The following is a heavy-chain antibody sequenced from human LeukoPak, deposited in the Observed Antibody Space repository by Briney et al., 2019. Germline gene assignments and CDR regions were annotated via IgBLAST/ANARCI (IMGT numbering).Heavy chain of an antibody. CDR1: GFTFSSYE. V-gene: IGHV3-48*03. CDR2: ISSSGSTI. Sequence: PGGSLRLSCAASGFTFSSYEMTWVRQAPGKGLEWVSYISSSGSTIYYADSVKGRFTISRDSSKNSLYLQMNSLRAEDTAVYYCARVLYGPFDYWGQGTLVTVSS. D-gene: IGHD2/OR15-2a*01. CDR3: ARVLYGPFDY. J-gene: IGHJ4*02.